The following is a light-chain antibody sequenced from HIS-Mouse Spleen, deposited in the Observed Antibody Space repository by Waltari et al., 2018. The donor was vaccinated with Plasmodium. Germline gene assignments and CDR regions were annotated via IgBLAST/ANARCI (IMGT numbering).Light chain of an antibody. CDR1: QCVSSY. J-gene: IGKJ2*01. CDR2: DAS. Sequence: EIVLTQSPAPLSFSPVERATLSCRSSQCVSSYLAWYQQKPGQAPRLLIDDASNRATGIPARFSGSGSGTDFTLTISSLEPEDFAVYYCQQRSNWPPRYTFGQGTKLEIK. V-gene: IGKV3-11*01. CDR3: QQRSNWPPRYT.